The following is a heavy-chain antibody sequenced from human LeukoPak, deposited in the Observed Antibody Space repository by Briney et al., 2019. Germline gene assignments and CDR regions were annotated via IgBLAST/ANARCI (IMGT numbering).Heavy chain of an antibody. CDR2: IYFTGTT. V-gene: IGHV4-39*01. CDR3: ARQWGAYSYPFDL. CDR1: GGSISSSSYY. D-gene: IGHD2-15*01. Sequence: SETLSLTCTVSGGSISSSSYYWGWIRQPPGKGLEWIGSIYFTGTTLYNPSLTSRVTISVHTSKNQFSLRLNSVTAADTAVYYCARQWGAYSYPFDLWGQGTKVTVSS. J-gene: IGHJ3*01.